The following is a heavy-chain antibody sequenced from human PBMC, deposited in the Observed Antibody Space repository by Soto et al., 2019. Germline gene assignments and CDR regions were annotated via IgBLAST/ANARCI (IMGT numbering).Heavy chain of an antibody. V-gene: IGHV3-15*07. D-gene: IGHD3-3*01. CDR2: IKSKTDGGTT. J-gene: IGHJ4*02. Sequence: EVQLVESGGGLVKPGGSLRLSCAASGFTFSNAWMTWVRQAPGKGLERVGRIKSKTDGGTTDYAAPAKGRFTISRDDSNNTLYQQMNSLKTEDTVVYYCTTDPGLYDFWSGPDCRGQGALVTVSS. CDR1: GFTFSNAW. CDR3: TTDPGLYDFWSGPDC.